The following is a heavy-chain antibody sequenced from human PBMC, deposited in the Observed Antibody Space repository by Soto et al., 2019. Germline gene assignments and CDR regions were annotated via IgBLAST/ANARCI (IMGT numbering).Heavy chain of an antibody. CDR2: ITPMFGTI. CDR1: GTFKSYS. V-gene: IGHV1-69*13. Sequence: SVQVSCKASGTFKSYSITWVRQAPGQGLEWMGVITPMFGTINYAQKFQGRVTITADESTNTAYMELSSLRSGDTAVYYCARLRRETFLNDAFDIWGPGTMVTVSS. CDR3: ARLRRETFLNDAFDI. J-gene: IGHJ3*02.